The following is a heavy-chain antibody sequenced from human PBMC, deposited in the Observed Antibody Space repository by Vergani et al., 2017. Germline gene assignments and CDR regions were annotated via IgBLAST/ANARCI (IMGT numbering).Heavy chain of an antibody. J-gene: IGHJ3*02. CDR1: GFTFDDYA. Sequence: EVQLLESGGGLVQLGGSLRLSCAASGFTFDDYAMHWVRQAPGKGLEWVSGISWNSGSIGYADSVKGRFTISRDNAKNSLYLQMNRLRAEETALDYCAKENLWVGELWGAFDIWGQGTMVTVSS. CDR3: AKENLWVGELWGAFDI. D-gene: IGHD3-10*01. CDR2: ISWNSGSI. V-gene: IGHV3-9*01.